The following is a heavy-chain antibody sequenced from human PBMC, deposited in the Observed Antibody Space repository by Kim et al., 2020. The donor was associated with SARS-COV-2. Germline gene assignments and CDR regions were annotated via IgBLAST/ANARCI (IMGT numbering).Heavy chain of an antibody. CDR2: IYPGDSDT. CDR1: GYSFTSYW. Sequence: GESLKISCKGSGYSFTSYWIGLVRQMPGKGLEWMGIIYPGDSDTRYSPSFQDQVTISADKSISTAYLQWSSLKASDTAMYYCARVLSLLWFGELLGGPFDYWDQGTLVTVSS. D-gene: IGHD3-10*01. CDR3: ARVLSLLWFGELLGGPFDY. V-gene: IGHV5-51*01. J-gene: IGHJ4*02.